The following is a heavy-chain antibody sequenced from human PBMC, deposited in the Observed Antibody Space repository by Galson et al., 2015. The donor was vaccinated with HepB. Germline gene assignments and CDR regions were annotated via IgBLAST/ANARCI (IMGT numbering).Heavy chain of an antibody. D-gene: IGHD5-18*01. CDR3: AKEGREGQRWLADYFDN. Sequence: SLRLSCAASGFSFSSYGIHWVRQAPGKGLEWVAVISYDGRNSYSADSVKGRFTVSRDNSKYTLYLQMDSLRPEDTAIYYCAKEGREGQRWLADYFDNWGQGTLVTVSS. CDR1: GFSFSSYG. V-gene: IGHV3-30*18. CDR2: ISYDGRNS. J-gene: IGHJ4*02.